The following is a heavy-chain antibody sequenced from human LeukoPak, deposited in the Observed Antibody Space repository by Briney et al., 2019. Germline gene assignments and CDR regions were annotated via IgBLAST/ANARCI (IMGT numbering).Heavy chain of an antibody. CDR3: ARGLAPEVGSTPDY. CDR1: GSTFSSYS. J-gene: IGHJ4*02. CDR2: ISSSSSTI. V-gene: IGHV3-48*04. D-gene: IGHD1-26*01. Sequence: PGGSLRLSCAASGSTFSSYSMNWVRQAPGKGLEWVSYISSSSSTIYYADSLKGRFTISRDNAKNSLYLQMNSLRAEDTAVYYCARGLAPEVGSTPDYWGQGTLVTVSS.